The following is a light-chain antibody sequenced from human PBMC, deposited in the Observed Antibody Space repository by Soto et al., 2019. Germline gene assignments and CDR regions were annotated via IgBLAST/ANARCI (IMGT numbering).Light chain of an antibody. CDR3: QQRSNCPTAWT. CDR2: DAS. V-gene: IGKV3-11*01. Sequence: EIVLTQSPATLSLSPGERATLSCRASQSVSSCLSWYQQKPGKAPRLLIYDASNSATSSPARCSSSGSGTDVTLAIRSLETVEFAVYSGQQRSNCPTAWTFGQGTKLEIK. CDR1: QSVSSC. J-gene: IGKJ1*01.